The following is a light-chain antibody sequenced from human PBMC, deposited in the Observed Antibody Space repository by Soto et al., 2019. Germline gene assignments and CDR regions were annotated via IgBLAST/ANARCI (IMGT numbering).Light chain of an antibody. Sequence: DIQMTQSPSTLSASVGDRFTITCLASQSISFYLNWYQQKPGKAHKVLIYAASNLQSGVPSRFSGSGSGTDFTLTISSLQPEDFATYYCQQSYSIPITFGQGTRLEIK. CDR1: QSISFY. J-gene: IGKJ5*01. V-gene: IGKV1-39*01. CDR2: AAS. CDR3: QQSYSIPIT.